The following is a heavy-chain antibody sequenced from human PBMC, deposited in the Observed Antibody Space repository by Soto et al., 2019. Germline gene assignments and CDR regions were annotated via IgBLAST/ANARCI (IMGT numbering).Heavy chain of an antibody. D-gene: IGHD2-2*01. Sequence: QVQLVQSGAEVKKPGSSVKVSCKASGGTFSSYAISWVRQAPGQGLEWMGGIIPIFGTANYAQKFQGRVTITADKSTSTAYMELSSLRSEDTAVYYCARRGRGYCSSTSCHRGWFDPWGQGTLVTVSS. V-gene: IGHV1-69*06. J-gene: IGHJ5*02. CDR3: ARRGRGYCSSTSCHRGWFDP. CDR2: IIPIFGTA. CDR1: GGTFSSYA.